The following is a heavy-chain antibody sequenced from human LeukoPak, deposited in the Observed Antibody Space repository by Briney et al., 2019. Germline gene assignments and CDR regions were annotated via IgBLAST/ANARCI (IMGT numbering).Heavy chain of an antibody. CDR1: GYIFTSYF. CDR2: INPSGGST. J-gene: IGHJ5*02. Sequence: ASVKVFCKASGYIFTSYFMHWVRQAPGQGLEWMGLINPSGGSTSYAQKFQGRVTMTRDMSTSTVYMELSSLRSEDTAVYYCARDGRYGGNWFDPWGQGTLVTVSS. D-gene: IGHD4-23*01. CDR3: ARDGRYGGNWFDP. V-gene: IGHV1-46*01.